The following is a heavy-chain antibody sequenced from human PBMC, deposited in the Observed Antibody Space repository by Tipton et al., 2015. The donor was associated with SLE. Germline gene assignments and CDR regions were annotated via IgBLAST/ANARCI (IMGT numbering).Heavy chain of an antibody. V-gene: IGHV4-39*07. D-gene: IGHD5-24*01. CDR3: ARVFRHGYNYPSTRFDY. Sequence: TLSLTCTVSGASISSTSYYWGWIRQAPGKGLEWIGSIYYSGTTYYNPSLASRVTMSVDTPKNQFSLKMTSVSAADTAMYYCARVFRHGYNYPSTRFDYWGQGTLVTVSS. CDR1: GASISSTSYY. CDR2: IYYSGTT. J-gene: IGHJ4*02.